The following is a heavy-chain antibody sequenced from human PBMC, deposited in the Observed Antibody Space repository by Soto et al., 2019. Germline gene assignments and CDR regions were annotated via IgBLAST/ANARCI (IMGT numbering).Heavy chain of an antibody. CDR3: AKGGLDYGSGSLNWFDP. Sequence: EVQLLESGGGLVQPGGSLRLSCAASGFTFSSYAMSWVRQAPGKGLEWVSAISGSGGSTYYADSVKGRFTISRDNSKNTLYLQVNSLRAEDTAVYYCAKGGLDYGSGSLNWFDPWGQGTLVTVSS. CDR2: ISGSGGST. J-gene: IGHJ5*02. V-gene: IGHV3-23*01. D-gene: IGHD3-10*01. CDR1: GFTFSSYA.